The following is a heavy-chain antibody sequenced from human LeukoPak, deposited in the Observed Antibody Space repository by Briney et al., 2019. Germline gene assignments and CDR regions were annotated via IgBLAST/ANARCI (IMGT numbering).Heavy chain of an antibody. V-gene: IGHV4-59*08. CDR2: IYHSGST. CDR3: ARLPPYSSSWYFDY. Sequence: PSESLSLTCTVSGGSISSYYWSWIRQPPGKGRGWIGDIYHSGSTNYNPTLKSRVTISVDTPKNQFSLKLSSVTAADTAVYYCARLPPYSSSWYFDYWGQGTLVTVSS. J-gene: IGHJ4*02. D-gene: IGHD6-13*01. CDR1: GGSISSYY.